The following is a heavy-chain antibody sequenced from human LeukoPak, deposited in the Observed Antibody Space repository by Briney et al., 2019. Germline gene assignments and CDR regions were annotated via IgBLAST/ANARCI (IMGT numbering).Heavy chain of an antibody. CDR2: ISYDGSNK. CDR1: GFTFSSYA. J-gene: IGHJ6*02. CDR3: ARDLVRGREVSSGYYRAYYYYGMDV. D-gene: IGHD3-22*01. Sequence: PGGSLRLSCAASGFTFSSYAMHWVRQAPGKGLEWVAVISYDGSNKYYADSVKGRFTISRDNSKNTLYLQMNSLRAEDTAVYYCARDLVRGREVSSGYYRAYYYYGMDVWGQGTTVTVSS. V-gene: IGHV3-30-3*01.